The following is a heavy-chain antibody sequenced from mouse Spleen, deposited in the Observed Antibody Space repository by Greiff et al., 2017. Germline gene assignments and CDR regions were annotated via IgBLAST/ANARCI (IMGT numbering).Heavy chain of an antibody. CDR1: GFTFSDYY. D-gene: IGHD4-1*01. V-gene: IGHV5-12*02. CDR2: ISNGGGST. CDR3: ARHNWDGVDY. Sequence: EVKLMESGGGLVQPGGSLKLSCATSGFTFSDYYMYWVRQTPEKRLEWVAYISNGGGSTYYPDTVKGRFTISRDNAKNTLYLQMSRLKSEDTAMYYCARHNWDGVDYWGQGTTLTVSS. J-gene: IGHJ2*01.